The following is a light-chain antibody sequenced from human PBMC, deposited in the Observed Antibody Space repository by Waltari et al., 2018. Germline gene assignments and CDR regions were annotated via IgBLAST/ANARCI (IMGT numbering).Light chain of an antibody. Sequence: DIQMPQSPSSLFASVGDRVTITCRASQDISTFLNWYQYKPGQDPQLLIFATSTLQGGVPSRFSGSGSGTDFTLTINGLQPEDCAMYYCQHSLTSPRFTFGGGTKLQLK. J-gene: IGKJ4*01. CDR3: QHSLTSPRFT. CDR2: ATS. CDR1: QDISTF. V-gene: IGKV1-39*01.